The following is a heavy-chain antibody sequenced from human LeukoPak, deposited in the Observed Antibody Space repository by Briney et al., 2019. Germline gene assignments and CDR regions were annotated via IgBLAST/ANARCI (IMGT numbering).Heavy chain of an antibody. CDR3: AREGGDYGGNSQFWYFDL. V-gene: IGHV4-39*07. CDR1: GGFLSSRSYY. J-gene: IGHJ2*01. CDR2: FYYSGST. Sequence: SETLPLTCTFSGGFLSSRSYYWRWIRHPPGKGLKWIGSFYYSGSTYYTPSLKSRVTISVDTSKNQFSLKPSSVTAADTAVYYCAREGGDYGGNSQFWYFDLWGRGTLVTVSS. D-gene: IGHD4-23*01.